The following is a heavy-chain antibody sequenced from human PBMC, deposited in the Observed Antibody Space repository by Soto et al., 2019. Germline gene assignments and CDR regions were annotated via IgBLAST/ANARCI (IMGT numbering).Heavy chain of an antibody. CDR1: GYNFTNYG. J-gene: IGHJ6*02. V-gene: IGHV1-18*04. CDR3: ARDIVVGTPAIPLPFYPYDGMDV. Sequence: QFQLVQSEGEMKKPGASVTVSCKASGYNFTNYGISWVRQAPGQGLQWMGWISGYNGNTHDAHKFQGRVTLTTDTPTATASIELRSLGSVDTAVYYCARDIVVGTPAIPLPFYPYDGMDVWGQGTTVTVSS. D-gene: IGHD2-2*02. CDR2: ISGYNGNT.